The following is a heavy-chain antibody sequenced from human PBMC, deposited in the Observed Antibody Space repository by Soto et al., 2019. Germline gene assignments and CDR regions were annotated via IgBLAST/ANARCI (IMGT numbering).Heavy chain of an antibody. Sequence: QLQLQESGSGLVKPSQTLSLTCAVSGGSISSGGYSWSWIRQPPGKGLEWIGYIYHSGYTYCNPSRKRRVTLSVARSKNQFSLKLSSVTAAHTAVYYCARAHYGDYGYGMDVWGQGTTVTVSS. CDR3: ARAHYGDYGYGMDV. J-gene: IGHJ6*02. V-gene: IGHV4-30-2*01. CDR1: GGSISSGGYS. CDR2: IYHSGYT. D-gene: IGHD4-17*01.